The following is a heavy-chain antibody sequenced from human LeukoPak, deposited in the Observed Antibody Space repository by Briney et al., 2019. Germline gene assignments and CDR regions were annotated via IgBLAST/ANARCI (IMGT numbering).Heavy chain of an antibody. CDR3: AREEWCSSTSCYDNNWFDP. CDR2: INTNTGNP. J-gene: IGHJ5*02. CDR1: GFTFTSYA. Sequence: ASVKVSCKASGFTFTSYAINWVRQAPGQGLEWMGWINTNTGNPTYAQGFTGRFVFSLDTSVSTAYLQISSLKAEDTAVYYCAREEWCSSTSCYDNNWFDPWGQGTLVTVSS. V-gene: IGHV7-4-1*02. D-gene: IGHD2-2*01.